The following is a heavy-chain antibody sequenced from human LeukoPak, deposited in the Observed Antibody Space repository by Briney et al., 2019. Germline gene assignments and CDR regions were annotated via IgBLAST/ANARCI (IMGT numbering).Heavy chain of an antibody. J-gene: IGHJ4*02. CDR1: GFTFSGYW. Sequence: GGSLRLSCAASGFTFSGYWMHWVRQAPGKGPVCVSRIDREGTYTTYADSVSGRFTISRDNAKNTLYLQMNSLRAEDTAVYYCARDHTPIAAAGGGTFYDYWGQGTLVTVSS. D-gene: IGHD6-13*01. CDR2: IDREGTYT. V-gene: IGHV3-74*01. CDR3: ARDHTPIAAAGGGTFYDY.